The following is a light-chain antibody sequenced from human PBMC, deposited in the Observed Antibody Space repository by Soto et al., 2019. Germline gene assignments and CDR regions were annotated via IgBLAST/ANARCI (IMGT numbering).Light chain of an antibody. V-gene: IGLV3-21*04. CDR2: YDS. Sequence: SYELTQPPSVSVAPGKTDRITCGGNNIGSKSVHWYQQKPGQAPVLVIYYDSDRPSGIPERFSGSNSGNTATLTISRVEAGEEGDYYCQLWDSSCGHVVFGGGTKPAVL. CDR3: QLWDSSCGHVV. CDR1: NIGSKS. J-gene: IGLJ2*01.